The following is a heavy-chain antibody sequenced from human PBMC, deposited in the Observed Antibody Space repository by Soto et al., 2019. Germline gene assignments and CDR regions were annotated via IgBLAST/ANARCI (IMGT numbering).Heavy chain of an antibody. Sequence: PGGSLRLSCAASGFTFDDYAMHWVRQAPGKGLDRVSGISWNSGSIGYADSVKGRFTISRDNAKNSLYLQMNSLRAEDTAFYSCAKYRWLRSPRVYYYVDVCGKGTTVTVSS. CDR1: GFTFDDYA. CDR3: AKYRWLRSPRVYYYVDV. D-gene: IGHD5-12*01. CDR2: ISWNSGSI. J-gene: IGHJ6*03. V-gene: IGHV3-9*01.